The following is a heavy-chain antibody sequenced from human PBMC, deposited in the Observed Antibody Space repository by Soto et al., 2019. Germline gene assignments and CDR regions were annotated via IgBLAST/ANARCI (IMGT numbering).Heavy chain of an antibody. CDR3: ARDGRPSLGYCSSTSCSYNWFDP. D-gene: IGHD2-2*01. CDR1: CGSISSYY. V-gene: IGHV4-59*01. CDR2: IYYSGST. J-gene: IGHJ5*02. Sequence: SETLSLTCTFSCGSISSYYWSWIRQPPGKGLEWIGYIYYSGSTNYNPSLKSRVTISVDTSKNQFSLKLSSVTAADTAVYYCARDGRPSLGYCSSTSCSYNWFDPWGQGTLVTVSS.